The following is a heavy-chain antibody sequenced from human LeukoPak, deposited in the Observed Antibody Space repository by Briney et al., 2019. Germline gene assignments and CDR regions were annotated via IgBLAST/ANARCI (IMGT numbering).Heavy chain of an antibody. D-gene: IGHD3-16*01. Sequence: GGSLRLSCAASGFTFSNYWMHWVRQAPGKGLVWVSRIKNDGSSTNYADSVKGRFTISRDNAKNTLYLQMNSLRGEDTAVYYCARDSSAGGGNTFDYWGQGTLATVSS. CDR2: IKNDGSST. CDR1: GFTFSNYW. V-gene: IGHV3-74*01. CDR3: ARDSSAGGGNTFDY. J-gene: IGHJ4*02.